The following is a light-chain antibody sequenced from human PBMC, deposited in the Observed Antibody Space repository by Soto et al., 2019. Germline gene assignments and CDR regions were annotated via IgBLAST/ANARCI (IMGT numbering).Light chain of an antibody. V-gene: IGKV3-11*01. CDR2: DAS. J-gene: IGKJ4*01. CDR1: QSVSSY. Sequence: EILLTQSPATLSLSPGERATLSCRASQSVSSYLAWYQQKPGQAPRLLIYDASNRATGIPARFSGSGSGTDFPLTISSLEPEDFAVYYCQQRSNGLTFGGGTKGGMK. CDR3: QQRSNGLT.